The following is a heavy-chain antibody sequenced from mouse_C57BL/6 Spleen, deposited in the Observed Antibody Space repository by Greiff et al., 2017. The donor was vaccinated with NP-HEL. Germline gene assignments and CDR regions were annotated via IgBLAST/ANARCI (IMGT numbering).Heavy chain of an antibody. CDR2: ISSGGDYI. D-gene: IGHD2-1*01. CDR3: TSYYGNYAY. Sequence: EVKLMESGEGLVKPGGSLKLSCAASGFTFSSYAMSWVRQTPEKRLEWVAYISSGGDYIYYADTVKGRFTISRDNARNTLYLQMSSLKSEDTAMYYCTSYYGNYAYWGQGTLVTVSA. CDR1: GFTFSSYA. J-gene: IGHJ3*01. V-gene: IGHV5-9-1*02.